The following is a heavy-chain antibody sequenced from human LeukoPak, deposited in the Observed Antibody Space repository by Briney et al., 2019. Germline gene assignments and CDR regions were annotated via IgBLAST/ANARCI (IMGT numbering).Heavy chain of an antibody. D-gene: IGHD2-15*01. J-gene: IGHJ3*02. V-gene: IGHV3-21*01. CDR2: IDTDSTYI. Sequence: PGGSLRLSCAASGFTFSNYDMNWVRQSPGKGLEWVSSIDTDSTYIHYADSVKGRFTISRDNAKNSLYLQMNSLRAEDTAVYYCARLSHSLGAFDIWGQGTMVTVSS. CDR3: ARLSHSLGAFDI. CDR1: GFTFSNYD.